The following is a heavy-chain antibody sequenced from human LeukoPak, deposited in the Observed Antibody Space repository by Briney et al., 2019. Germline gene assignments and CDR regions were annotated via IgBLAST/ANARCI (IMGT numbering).Heavy chain of an antibody. CDR2: IRRKAHSYAT. Sequence: GGSLRLSCAASGFNFSGSAMHWVRQASGKGLEWVARIRRKAHSYATAYAASVKGRFTISRDDSKNTAYLQMNSLKTEDTAVYYCTRPRPGGDGYNFDYWGQRTLVTVSS. V-gene: IGHV3-73*01. J-gene: IGHJ4*02. CDR3: TRPRPGGDGYNFDY. CDR1: GFNFSGSA. D-gene: IGHD5-24*01.